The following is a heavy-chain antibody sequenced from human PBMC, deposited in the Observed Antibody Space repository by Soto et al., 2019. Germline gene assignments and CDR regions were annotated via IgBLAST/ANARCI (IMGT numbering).Heavy chain of an antibody. V-gene: IGHV1-2*02. CDR3: ARGGVGSGGYGMDV. CDR1: GYTFTGYY. D-gene: IGHD1-26*01. Sequence: QVQLVQSGAEVKKPGASVKVSCKASGYTFTGYYMHWVRQAPGQGLEWMGWINRISGGTKYAQKFEGRVTMTRDTSSSTAYRELSRLRSDDTAVYYCARGGVGSGGYGMDVWGQGTTVTVSS. CDR2: INRISGGT. J-gene: IGHJ6*02.